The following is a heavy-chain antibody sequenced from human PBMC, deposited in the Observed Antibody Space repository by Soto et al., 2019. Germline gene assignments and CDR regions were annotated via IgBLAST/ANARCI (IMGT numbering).Heavy chain of an antibody. CDR3: ARDPLSSFAMDV. V-gene: IGHV1-69*13. Sequence: SVEVSCTASGDTFSSYAISWVRQAPGKGLEWMGKIIPTFGRTNYAQKFQGRLTISADDSTSTAYMELSSLLSEDTAVYYCARDPLSSFAMDVWGQGTTVTVSS. CDR2: IIPTFGRT. D-gene: IGHD3-10*02. J-gene: IGHJ6*02. CDR1: GDTFSSYA.